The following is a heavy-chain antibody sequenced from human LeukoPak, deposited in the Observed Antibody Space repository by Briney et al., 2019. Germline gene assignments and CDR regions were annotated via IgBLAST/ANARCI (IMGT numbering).Heavy chain of an antibody. CDR1: GGSINSYY. D-gene: IGHD1-26*01. CDR3: ARLFHPALSGNYPFDY. Sequence: SETLSLTCTVSGGSINSYYWSWIRQPPGKGLEWIAYIYYSGSTSYNPSLKSRVTVSVDTSKNQFSLKLNSVTAADTAMYYCARLFHPALSGNYPFDYWGQGTLVTVSS. CDR2: IYYSGST. V-gene: IGHV4-59*01. J-gene: IGHJ4*02.